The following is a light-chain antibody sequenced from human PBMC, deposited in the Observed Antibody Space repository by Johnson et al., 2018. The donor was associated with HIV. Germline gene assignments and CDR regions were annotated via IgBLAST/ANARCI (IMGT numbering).Light chain of an antibody. J-gene: IGLJ1*01. V-gene: IGLV1-51*02. CDR1: TSNIGNNY. Sequence: QSVLTQPPSVSAAPGQKVTISCSGSTSNIGNNYVSWYQQLPGTAPKLVMHENNKRPSGIPDRFSGSKSGTSATLGITGLQTGDEADYYCGTLDSSLSAGGVFGTGTKVTVL. CDR3: GTLDSSLSAGGV. CDR2: ENN.